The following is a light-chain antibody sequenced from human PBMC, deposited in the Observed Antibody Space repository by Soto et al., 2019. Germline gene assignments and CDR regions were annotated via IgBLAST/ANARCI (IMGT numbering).Light chain of an antibody. CDR1: SSDVGDYEY. J-gene: IGLJ3*02. V-gene: IGLV2-14*01. CDR3: LAYAIRDTHLWV. CDR2: EVN. Sequence: QSALTQPASVSGSPGQSVTISCTGTSSDVGDYEYVSWYQQYPGKAPKPWIYEVNNRPSGISNRFSGSKSGNTASLTISGLQAEDEADYYCLAYAIRDTHLWVFGGGTKLPVL.